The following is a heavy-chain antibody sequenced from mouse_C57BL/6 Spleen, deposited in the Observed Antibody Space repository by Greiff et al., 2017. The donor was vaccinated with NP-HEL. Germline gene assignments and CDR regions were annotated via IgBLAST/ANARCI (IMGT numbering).Heavy chain of an antibody. CDR3: AYYSDYFDY. CDR2: IDPSDSYT. V-gene: IGHV1-50*01. Sequence: QVQLQQPGAELVKPGASVKLSCKASGYTFTSYWMQWVKQRPGQGLEWIGEIDPSDSYTNYNQKFKGKATLTVDTSSSTAYMQLSSLTSEDSAVYYCAYYSDYFDYWGQGTTLTVSS. J-gene: IGHJ2*01. D-gene: IGHD1-1*01. CDR1: GYTFTSYW.